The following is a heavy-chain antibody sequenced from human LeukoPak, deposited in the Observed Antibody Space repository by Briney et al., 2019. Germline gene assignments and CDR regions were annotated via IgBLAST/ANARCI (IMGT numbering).Heavy chain of an antibody. J-gene: IGHJ4*02. CDR2: IGSSSSAI. CDR1: GFTFNTYS. CDR3: ARDLYRIVVVPHYFDY. Sequence: AGGSLRLSCEASGFTFNTYSMTWVRQAPGKGLEWLSYIGSSSSAIYYADSVKGRFTISRDNVKNSLYLQMNSLRAEDTAVYYCARDLYRIVVVPHYFDYWGQGTLVTVSS. D-gene: IGHD3-22*01. V-gene: IGHV3-48*01.